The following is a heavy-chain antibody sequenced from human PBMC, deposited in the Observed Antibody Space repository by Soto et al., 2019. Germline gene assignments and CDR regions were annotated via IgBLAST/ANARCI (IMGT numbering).Heavy chain of an antibody. V-gene: IGHV3-33*01. CDR3: ARGLLYATDYYYGMDV. Sequence: QVQLVESGGGVVQPGRSLRLSCAASGFTFSSYGMHWVRQAPGKGLEWVAVIWYDGSNKYYADSVKGRFTISRDNSKNTLNLQMNSLRAEDTAVYYCARGLLYATDYYYGMDVWGQGTTVTVSS. CDR1: GFTFSSYG. J-gene: IGHJ6*02. CDR2: IWYDGSNK. D-gene: IGHD2-8*01.